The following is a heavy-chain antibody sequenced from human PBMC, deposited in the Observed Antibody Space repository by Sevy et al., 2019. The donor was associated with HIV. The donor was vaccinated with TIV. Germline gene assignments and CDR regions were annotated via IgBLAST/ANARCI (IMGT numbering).Heavy chain of an antibody. CDR2: INPNSGGT. D-gene: IGHD4-4*01. Sequence: ASVKVSCKASGYTFTGYYMHWVRQAPGQGLEWMGWINPNSGGTNYAQKFQGWVTMTRDTSISTAYMELSRLRSDDTAVYYCARALTTHAFDIWGQRTMVTVSS. CDR1: GYTFTGYY. J-gene: IGHJ3*02. V-gene: IGHV1-2*04. CDR3: ARALTTHAFDI.